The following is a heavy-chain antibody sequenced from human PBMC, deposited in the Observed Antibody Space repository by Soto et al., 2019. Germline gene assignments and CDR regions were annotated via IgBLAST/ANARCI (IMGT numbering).Heavy chain of an antibody. D-gene: IGHD4-17*01. CDR1: GYTFTSYY. J-gene: IGHJ6*02. V-gene: IGHV1-46*01. Sequence: ASVKVSCKASGYTFTSYYMHWVRQAPGQGLEWMGIINPSGGSTSYAQKFQGRVTMTRDTSTSTVHMELSSLRSEDTAVYYCARTGRRTTPAGGYYYYGMDVWGQGTTVTVPS. CDR2: INPSGGST. CDR3: ARTGRRTTPAGGYYYYGMDV.